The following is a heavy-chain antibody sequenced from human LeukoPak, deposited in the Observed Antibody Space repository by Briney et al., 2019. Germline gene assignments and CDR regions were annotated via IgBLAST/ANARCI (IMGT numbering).Heavy chain of an antibody. J-gene: IGHJ4*02. Sequence: PGGSLRLSCAASGFTFSSYSMNWVRQAPGKGLEWVSYISSSSSTIYYADSVKGRFTISRDNAKNSLYLQTNSLRAEDTAVYYCAIGIAAAGTGGGYWGQGTLVTVSS. CDR2: ISSSSSTI. CDR1: GFTFSSYS. CDR3: AIGIAAAGTGGGY. D-gene: IGHD6-13*01. V-gene: IGHV3-48*01.